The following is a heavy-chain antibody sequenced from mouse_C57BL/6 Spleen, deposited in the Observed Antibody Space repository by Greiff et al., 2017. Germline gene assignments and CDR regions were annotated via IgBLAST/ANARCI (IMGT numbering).Heavy chain of an antibody. CDR1: GFTFTGYW. J-gene: IGHJ3*01. Sequence: QVQLQQSGAELMKPGASVKLSCTATGFTFTGYWIGWVKQRPGHGLEWIGEILPGSGSSNYNEKFKGKATFTADTSSNTAYMQLSGLTTEDSAIYYCAREANWGFAYWGQGTLVTVSA. V-gene: IGHV1-9*01. CDR2: ILPGSGSS. CDR3: AREANWGFAY. D-gene: IGHD4-1*01.